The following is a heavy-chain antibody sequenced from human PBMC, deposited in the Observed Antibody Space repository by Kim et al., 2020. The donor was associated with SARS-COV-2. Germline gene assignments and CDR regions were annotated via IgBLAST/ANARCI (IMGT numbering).Heavy chain of an antibody. CDR3: ARGLPEEGYDYVWGSYRYGYYFGY. D-gene: IGHD3-16*02. J-gene: IGHJ4*02. V-gene: IGHV4-34*01. Sequence: SETLSLTCAVYGGSFSGYYWSWIRQPPGKGLEWIGEINHSGSTNYNPSLKSRVTISVDTSKNQFSLKLSSVTAADTAVYYCARGLPEEGYDYVWGSYRYGYYFGYWGQGTLVTVSS. CDR1: GGSFSGYY. CDR2: INHSGST.